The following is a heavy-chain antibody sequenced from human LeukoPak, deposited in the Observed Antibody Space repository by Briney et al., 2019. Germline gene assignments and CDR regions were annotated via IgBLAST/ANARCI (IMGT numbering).Heavy chain of an antibody. J-gene: IGHJ4*02. CDR1: GFTFSSYG. CDR2: ISYDGSNK. Sequence: TGGSLRLSCAASGFTFSSYGMHWVRQAPGKGLEWVAVISYDGSNKYYADSVKGRFTISRDNSKNTLYPQMNSLRAEDTAVYYCAKARGGLTYYDFWSGYYDYWGQGTLVTVSS. D-gene: IGHD3-3*01. CDR3: AKARGGLTYYDFWSGYYDY. V-gene: IGHV3-30*18.